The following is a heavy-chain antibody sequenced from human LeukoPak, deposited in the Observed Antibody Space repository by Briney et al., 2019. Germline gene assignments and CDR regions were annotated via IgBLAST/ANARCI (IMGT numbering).Heavy chain of an antibody. CDR3: AREGTTVTTRFDL. D-gene: IGHD4-17*01. CDR2: IYHSGST. V-gene: IGHV4-38-2*02. J-gene: IGHJ5*02. CDR1: GYSISSGYY. Sequence: SATLSLPCTVSGYSISSGYYWGWLRQPPGKGLEGIGSIYHSGSTYYNPSLKSRVTISVDTSKNQFSLKLSSVTAADTAVYYCAREGTTVTTRFDLWGQGTLVTVSS.